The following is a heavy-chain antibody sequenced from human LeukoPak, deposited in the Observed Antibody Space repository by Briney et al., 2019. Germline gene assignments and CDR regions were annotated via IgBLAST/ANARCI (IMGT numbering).Heavy chain of an antibody. CDR1: GFTFSSYS. CDR3: ARDQGDMIVVSEEFDY. V-gene: IGHV3-21*01. Sequence: PGGSLRLSCAASGFTFSSYSMNWVRQAPGKGLEWVSSISSSSRYIYYADSVKGRFTISRDNAKNSLYLQMNSLRAEDTAVYYCARDQGDMIVVSEEFDYWGQGTLVTVSS. D-gene: IGHD3-22*01. CDR2: ISSSSRYI. J-gene: IGHJ4*02.